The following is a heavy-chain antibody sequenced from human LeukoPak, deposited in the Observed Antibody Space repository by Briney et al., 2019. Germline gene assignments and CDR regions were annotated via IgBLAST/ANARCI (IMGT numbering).Heavy chain of an antibody. V-gene: IGHV4-59*08. D-gene: IGHD5-18*01. CDR2: IYYSGST. CDR1: GGSISSYY. J-gene: IGHJ4*02. Sequence: SETLSLTCTVSGGSISSYYWSWIRQPPGKGLEWIGYIYYSGSTNYNPSLKNRVTISVDTSKNQFSLKLSSVTAADTAVYYCARQETVDTAMVTYWGQGTLVTVSS. CDR3: ARQETVDTAMVTY.